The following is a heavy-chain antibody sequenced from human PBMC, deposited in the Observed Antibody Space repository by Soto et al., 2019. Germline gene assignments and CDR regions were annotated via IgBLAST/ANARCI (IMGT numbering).Heavy chain of an antibody. D-gene: IGHD1-1*01. V-gene: IGHV3-74*01. CDR1: GFTFSGYW. Sequence: EVQLVESGGGLVQPGGSLRLSCAASGFTFSGYWMHWVRQAPGKGLVWVSRIDGDGSRTNYADSVKGRFTISRDNAKNTLYLKMNSLRAEDTAVYFCARELASYNDYWGQGTLVTVSS. CDR2: IDGDGSRT. J-gene: IGHJ4*02. CDR3: ARELASYNDY.